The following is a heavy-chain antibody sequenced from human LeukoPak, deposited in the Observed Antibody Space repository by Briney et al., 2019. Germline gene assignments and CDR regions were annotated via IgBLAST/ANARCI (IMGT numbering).Heavy chain of an antibody. D-gene: IGHD1-26*01. CDR2: IYYSGST. CDR1: GGSISSYY. J-gene: IGHJ4*02. V-gene: IGHV4-59*12. Sequence: PSGTLSLTCTVSGGSISSYYWSWIRQPPGKGLEWIGYIYYSGSTNYNPSLKSRVTISLDASKNQFSLKLSSVTAADTAVYYCARDRFLGSYSWLDYWGQGALVTVSS. CDR3: ARDRFLGSYSWLDY.